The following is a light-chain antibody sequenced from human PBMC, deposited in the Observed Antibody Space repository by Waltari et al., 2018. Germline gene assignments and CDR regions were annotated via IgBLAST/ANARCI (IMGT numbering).Light chain of an antibody. CDR1: QRILSYKNY. Sequence: DIVMTQSPDSLAVPLGARATINCKSSQRILSYKNYLAWYQQKPGQPPKLLIYWASTRESGVPDRFSGSGSGTDFTLTISSLQAEDVAIYFCQQYYNSPPTFGQGTKVQIK. V-gene: IGKV4-1*01. CDR3: QQYYNSPPT. J-gene: IGKJ1*01. CDR2: WAS.